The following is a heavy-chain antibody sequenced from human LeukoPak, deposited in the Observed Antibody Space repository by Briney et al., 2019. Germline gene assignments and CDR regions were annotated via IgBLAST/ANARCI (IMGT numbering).Heavy chain of an antibody. D-gene: IGHD2-15*01. Sequence: GGSLRLSCAASGFTFSNAWMSWVRQAPGKGLEWVGRIKSKTDGGTTDYAAPVKGRFTISRDDSKNTLYLQMNSLKTEDTAVYYCTTGPDVVVVAATWVDYWGQGTLVTVSS. CDR3: TTGPDVVVVAATWVDY. J-gene: IGHJ4*02. CDR1: GFTFSNAW. CDR2: IKSKTDGGTT. V-gene: IGHV3-15*01.